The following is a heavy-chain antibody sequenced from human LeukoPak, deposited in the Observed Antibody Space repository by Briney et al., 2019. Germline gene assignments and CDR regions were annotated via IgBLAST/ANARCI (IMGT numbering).Heavy chain of an antibody. CDR2: IYYSGST. Sequence: SETLSLTCTVSGGSISSSSYYWGWIRQPPGKGLEWIGSIYYSGSTYYNPSLKSRVTISVDTSKNQFSLKLSSVTAADTAVYYCARLLGKKSYMDVWGKGTTVTISS. J-gene: IGHJ6*03. D-gene: IGHD7-27*01. CDR1: GGSISSSSYY. CDR3: ARLLGKKSYMDV. V-gene: IGHV4-39*07.